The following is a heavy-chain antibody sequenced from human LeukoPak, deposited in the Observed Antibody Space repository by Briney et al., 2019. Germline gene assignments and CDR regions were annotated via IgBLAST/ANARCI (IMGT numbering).Heavy chain of an antibody. CDR2: IWYDGSNK. V-gene: IGHV3-33*01. CDR3: ATGRDAFDI. CDR1: GFTFSSYA. J-gene: IGHJ3*02. Sequence: GGSLRLSCAASGFTFSSYAMHWVRQAPGKGLEWVAVIWYDGSNKYYADSVKGRFTISRDNSENTLYLQMNSLRAEDTAVYYCATGRDAFDIWGQGTMVTVSS.